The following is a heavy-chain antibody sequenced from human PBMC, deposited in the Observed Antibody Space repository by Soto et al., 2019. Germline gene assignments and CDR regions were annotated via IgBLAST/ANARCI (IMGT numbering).Heavy chain of an antibody. CDR1: GLTFSSYW. CDR3: ARGAYCSGGSCYSRGNWFDP. D-gene: IGHD2-15*01. CDR2: INSDGSST. V-gene: IGHV3-74*01. J-gene: IGHJ5*02. Sequence: EVQLVESGGGLVQPGGSLRLSCAASGLTFSSYWMHWVRQAPGKGLVWVSRINSDGSSTSYADSVKGRFTISSDNAKNPLYLQMSSLRAEDTAVYYCARGAYCSGGSCYSRGNWFDPWGQGTLVTVSS.